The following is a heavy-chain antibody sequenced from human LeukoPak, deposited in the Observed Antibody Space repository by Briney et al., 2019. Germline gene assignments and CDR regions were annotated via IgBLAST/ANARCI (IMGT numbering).Heavy chain of an antibody. D-gene: IGHD3-16*01. CDR1: GGSISSSSYY. CDR3: ARQPRNSDYVWGSY. CDR2: IYYSGST. V-gene: IGHV4-39*01. Sequence: PSGTLSLTCTVSGGSISSSSYYWGWVRQPPGKGLEWIGSIYYSGSTYYSPSLESRVTISVDTSKNQSSLKLTSVTASDTAVYYCARQPRNSDYVWGSYWGQGTLVTVSS. J-gene: IGHJ4*02.